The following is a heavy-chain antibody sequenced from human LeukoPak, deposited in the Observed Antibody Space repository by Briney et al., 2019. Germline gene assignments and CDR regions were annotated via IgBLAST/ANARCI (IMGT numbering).Heavy chain of an antibody. CDR3: AKDHIGTLSYDILSAFAS. Sequence: GGSLRLSCAAYGFTFSSYAMSWVRQAPGNGLEWVSVISGSGDRAYYADSVEGRFTLSRDNSRNTMYLQMNSLRADGTAVYYCAKDHIGTLSYDILSAFASWGQGTLVTVSS. CDR2: ISGSGDRA. CDR1: GFTFSSYA. V-gene: IGHV3-23*01. D-gene: IGHD3-9*01. J-gene: IGHJ4*02.